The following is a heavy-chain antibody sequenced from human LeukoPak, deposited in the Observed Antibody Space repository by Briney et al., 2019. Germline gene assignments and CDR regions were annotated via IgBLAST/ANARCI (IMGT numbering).Heavy chain of an antibody. CDR1: GYTFTSYG. V-gene: IGHV1-18*01. CDR2: ISAYNGNT. CDR3: ARVLDMVRGVIIIGFDY. D-gene: IGHD3-10*01. J-gene: IGHJ4*02. Sequence: ASVKVSCKASGYTFTSYGISWVRQAPGQGLEWMGWISAYNGNTNYAQKLQGRVTMTTDTYTSTAYMELRSLRSDDTAVYYCARVLDMVRGVIIIGFDYWGQGTLVTVSS.